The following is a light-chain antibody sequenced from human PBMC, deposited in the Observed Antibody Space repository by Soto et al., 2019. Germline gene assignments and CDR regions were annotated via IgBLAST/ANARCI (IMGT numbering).Light chain of an antibody. Sequence: QSVLTQPRSVSGAPGQRVTIPCTGSSSNIGADYDVHWYQQLPGTAPKLLIYGNNNRPSGVSDRFSGSQSGTSASLAITGLQAEDEADYYCQSYDSSLSGSVFGGGTKLTVL. CDR1: SSNIGADYD. CDR3: QSYDSSLSGSV. CDR2: GNN. J-gene: IGLJ3*02. V-gene: IGLV1-40*01.